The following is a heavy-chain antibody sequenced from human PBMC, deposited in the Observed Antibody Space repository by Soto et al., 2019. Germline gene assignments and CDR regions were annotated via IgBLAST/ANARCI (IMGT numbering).Heavy chain of an antibody. CDR3: AREGAWIQLSPYYYGMDV. J-gene: IGHJ6*02. CDR2: ISAYNGNT. V-gene: IGHV1-18*01. CDR1: GYTFTSYG. D-gene: IGHD5-18*01. Sequence: QVQLVQSGAEVKKPGASVKVSCKASGYTFTSYGISWVRQAPGQGLEWMGWISAYNGNTNYAQKLQSRVTMTTDTTPSTADMELRSLRSDDTAVYYCAREGAWIQLSPYYYGMDVWGQGTTVTVSS.